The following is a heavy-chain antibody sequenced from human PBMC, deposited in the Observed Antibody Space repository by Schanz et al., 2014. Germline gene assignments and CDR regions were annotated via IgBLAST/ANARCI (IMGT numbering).Heavy chain of an antibody. J-gene: IGHJ4*02. V-gene: IGHV3-30*02. CDR2: TRPDGSNK. CDR3: VKEDRNHRSDYVY. Sequence: QVQLVESGGGVVQPGGSLRLSCAASGFTFSSYGMHWVRQAPGKGLEWVAFTRPDGSNKYYADSVRGRFTISRDDSKNTLYLQMTSLRPEDTAVYYCVKEDRNHRSDYVYWGRGTLVTVSS. CDR1: GFTFSSYG. D-gene: IGHD3-10*01.